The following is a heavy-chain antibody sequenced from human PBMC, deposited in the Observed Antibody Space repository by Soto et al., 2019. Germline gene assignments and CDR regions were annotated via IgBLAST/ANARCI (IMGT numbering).Heavy chain of an antibody. CDR2: FSGSTTST. CDR1: GFTFNTYA. V-gene: IGHV3-23*01. CDR3: ARDCSSARCYN. J-gene: IGHJ4*02. Sequence: EVQLLESGGGLVQPGGSLRLSCAASGFTFNTYAMTWVGQAPGKGLEWVSAFSGSTTSTYYADSVRGRFTISRDNSKNMLYLQMNSLRAEDTAVYYCARDCSSARCYNWGQGTLVTVSS. D-gene: IGHD2-2*02.